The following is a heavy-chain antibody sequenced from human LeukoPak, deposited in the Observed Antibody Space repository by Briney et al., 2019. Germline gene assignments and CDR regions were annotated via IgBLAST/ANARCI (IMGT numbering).Heavy chain of an antibody. CDR3: AREAPYGSGSWDY. D-gene: IGHD3-10*01. V-gene: IGHV3-7*01. Sequence: GGSLRLSCAASGFTFSSYWMSWVRQAPGKGLEWVANIKQDGSEKYYVDSVKGRFTISRDNAKNSLYLQMNSLRAEDTAVYYCAREAPYGSGSWDYWGQGTLVTVSS. J-gene: IGHJ4*02. CDR2: IKQDGSEK. CDR1: GFTFSSYW.